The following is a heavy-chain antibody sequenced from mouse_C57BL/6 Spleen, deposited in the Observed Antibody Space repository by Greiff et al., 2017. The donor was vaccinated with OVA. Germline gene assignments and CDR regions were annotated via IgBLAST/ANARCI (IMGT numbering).Heavy chain of an antibody. V-gene: IGHV1-50*01. CDR1: GYTFTSYW. J-gene: IGHJ2*01. Sequence: QVQLKQSGAELVKPGASVKLSCKASGYTFTSYWMQWVKQRPGQGLEWIGEIDPSDSYTNYNQKFKGKATLTVDTSSSTAYMQLSSLTSEDSAVYYCARARGNYWGQGTTLTVSS. CDR3: ARARGNY. CDR2: IDPSDSYT.